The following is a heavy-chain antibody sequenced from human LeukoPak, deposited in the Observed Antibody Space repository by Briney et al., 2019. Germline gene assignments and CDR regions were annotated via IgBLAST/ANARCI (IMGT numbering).Heavy chain of an antibody. CDR3: ARDGDFYYFDY. CDR1: GYSISSGNY. CDR2: IYHSGST. J-gene: IGHJ4*02. V-gene: IGHV4-38-2*02. Sequence: SETLSLTCTVSGYSISSGNYWGWIRQPPGKGPEWVGRIYHSGSTYYKPSLKSRVSIPVDTCKNQFSLRLSSVTAADTAVYYCARDGDFYYFDYWGQGTLVTVSS.